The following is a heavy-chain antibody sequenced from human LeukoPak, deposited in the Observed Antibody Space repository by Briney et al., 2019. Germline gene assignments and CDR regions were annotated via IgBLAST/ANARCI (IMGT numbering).Heavy chain of an antibody. D-gene: IGHD3-10*01. J-gene: IGHJ6*03. CDR3: ARVRGDARSYYYYMDV. Sequence: GGSLRLSCAASGFTFSSYSMNWVRQAPGKGLEWVSSISSSSSYIYYADSVKGRFTISRDNAKNSLYLQMNSLRAEDTAVYYWARVRGDARSYYYYMDVWGKGTTVTVSS. CDR1: GFTFSSYS. CDR2: ISSSSSYI. V-gene: IGHV3-21*01.